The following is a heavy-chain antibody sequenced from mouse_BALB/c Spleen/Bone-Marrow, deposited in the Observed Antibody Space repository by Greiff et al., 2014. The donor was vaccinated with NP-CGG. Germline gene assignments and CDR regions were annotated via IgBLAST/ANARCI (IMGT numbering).Heavy chain of an antibody. J-gene: IGHJ4*01. D-gene: IGHD1-1*01. CDR1: SYTFTSYW. V-gene: IGHV1S41*01. CDR2: IAPGSGNI. Sequence: LVKPGASVKLSCKASSYTFTSYWINWVKQRPGQGLEWIGRIAPGSGNIYYNEMFKVKATLTVDASSSTAYIQLSSLSSEDSAVYFCARSYYVSSPYAMDYWGQGTSVTVSS. CDR3: ARSYYVSSPYAMDY.